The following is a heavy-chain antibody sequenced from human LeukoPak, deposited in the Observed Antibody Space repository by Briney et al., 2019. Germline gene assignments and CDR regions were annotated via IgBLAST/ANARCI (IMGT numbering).Heavy chain of an antibody. CDR3: ARHVGGGERGRNDAFDI. D-gene: IGHD3-16*01. CDR1: GYSFTSYW. V-gene: IGHV5-51*01. J-gene: IGHJ3*02. CDR2: IYPGDSDT. Sequence: GESLQTSCKGSGYSFTSYWIGWVRQMPGKGLEWMGIIYPGDSDTRYSPSFQGQVTISADKSISTAYLQWSSLKASDTAMYYCARHVGGGERGRNDAFDIWGQGTMVTVSS.